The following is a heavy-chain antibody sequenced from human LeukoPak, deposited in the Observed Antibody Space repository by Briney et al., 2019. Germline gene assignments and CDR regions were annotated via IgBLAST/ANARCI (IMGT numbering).Heavy chain of an antibody. Sequence: GGSLRLSCAASGFIVTSNSMSWVRQAPGKGLEWVAVIYSGGSTNYADSLKGRFPISRDKHKNTLSLQMNGVRAEDTAVYFCAKRGVVIRVILVGFHKEAYYFDSWGQGALVTVSS. CDR2: IYSGGST. CDR3: AKRGVVIRVILVGFHKEAYYFDS. CDR1: GFIVTSNS. D-gene: IGHD3-22*01. J-gene: IGHJ4*02. V-gene: IGHV3-53*01.